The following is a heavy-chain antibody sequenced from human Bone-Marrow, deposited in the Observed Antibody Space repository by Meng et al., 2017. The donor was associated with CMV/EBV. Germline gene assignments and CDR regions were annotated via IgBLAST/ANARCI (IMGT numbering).Heavy chain of an antibody. CDR2: IYYSGST. Sequence: SETLSLTCTVAGGSVSSGSYYWSWIRQPPGKGLEWIGYIYYSGSTYYNPSLKSRVTISVDTSKNQFSLKLSSVTAADTAVYYCARYCSSTSCYTRRGSFDYWGQGTLVTFSS. CDR1: GGSVSSGSYY. CDR3: ARYCSSTSCYTRRGSFDY. J-gene: IGHJ4*02. V-gene: IGHV4-61*01. D-gene: IGHD2-2*02.